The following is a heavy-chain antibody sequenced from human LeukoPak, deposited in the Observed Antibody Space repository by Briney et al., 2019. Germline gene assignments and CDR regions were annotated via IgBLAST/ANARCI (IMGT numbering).Heavy chain of an antibody. J-gene: IGHJ6*03. CDR2: INWNGGST. CDR3: ARRATVVVVAATQDYYYYYMDV. D-gene: IGHD2-15*01. Sequence: GGSLRLSCAASGFTFDDYGMSWVRQAPGKGLEGVSGINWNGGSTVYADSVKGRFTISRDNAKNSLYLQMNSLRAEDTALYYCARRATVVVVAATQDYYYYYMDVWGKGTTVTVSS. CDR1: GFTFDDYG. V-gene: IGHV3-20*04.